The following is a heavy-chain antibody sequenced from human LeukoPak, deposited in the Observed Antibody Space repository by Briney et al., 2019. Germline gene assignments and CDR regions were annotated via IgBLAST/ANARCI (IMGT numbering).Heavy chain of an antibody. J-gene: IGHJ4*02. D-gene: IGHD3-10*01. CDR2: IKSKTDGGTT. CDR1: GFTFSGSA. V-gene: IGHV3-15*01. Sequence: PGGSLRLSCAASGFTFSGSAMHWVRQASGKGLEWVGRIKSKTDGGTTDYAAPVKGRFTISRDDSKNTLYLQMNSLKTEDTAVYYCTQYAYGFFQYWGQGTLVTVSS. CDR3: TQYAYGFFQY.